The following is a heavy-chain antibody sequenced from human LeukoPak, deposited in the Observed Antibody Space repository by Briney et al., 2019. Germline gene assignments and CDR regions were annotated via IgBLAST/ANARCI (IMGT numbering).Heavy chain of an antibody. V-gene: IGHV3-23*01. D-gene: IGHD3-16*02. Sequence: GGSLRLSCGASGFTFSSHAMGWVRQAPGKGLEWVSSITGSGGSTYYGDSVKGRFTISRDNSKNTLYLQMNSLRAEDTAVYYCAKDFEQDYDYVWGSYPLDYWGQGTLVTVSS. CDR2: ITGSGGST. CDR1: GFTFSSHA. CDR3: AKDFEQDYDYVWGSYPLDY. J-gene: IGHJ4*02.